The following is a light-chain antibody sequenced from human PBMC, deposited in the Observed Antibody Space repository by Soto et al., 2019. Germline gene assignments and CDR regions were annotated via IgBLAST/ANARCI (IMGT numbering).Light chain of an antibody. CDR1: QSIXSW. Sequence: DIQLTQSPSTLSASVGDRVTIACRASQSIXSWFDWYQEKPGKAPKVLIYXASSLESGVPSRFSGSGSGTEFTITISSLQPDDLATYYCQQYNSYWTFGQGTKVDIK. V-gene: IGKV1-5*03. CDR2: XAS. J-gene: IGKJ1*01. CDR3: QQYNSYWT.